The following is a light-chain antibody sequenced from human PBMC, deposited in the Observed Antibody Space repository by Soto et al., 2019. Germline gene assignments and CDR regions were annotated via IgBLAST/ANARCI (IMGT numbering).Light chain of an antibody. Sequence: EIVMTQSPATLSVSPGERATLSCRASQSVSSKLAWYQQKPDQAPRLIIYDASTRATGIPARFSGSGSGTEFTLTISSLQSEDFAVYYCQQYNNWPPDYTFGQGTKLVIK. CDR1: QSVSSK. V-gene: IGKV3D-15*01. CDR3: QQYNNWPPDYT. J-gene: IGKJ2*01. CDR2: DAS.